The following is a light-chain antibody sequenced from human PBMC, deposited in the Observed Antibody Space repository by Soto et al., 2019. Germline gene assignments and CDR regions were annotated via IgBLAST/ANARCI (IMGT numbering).Light chain of an antibody. J-gene: IGKJ1*01. Sequence: EVVLTQSPGTLSLSPGGRATLSCRASQSVSSNYLAWYQQKLGQATRLLIFAASSRATGIPDRFSGSGSGTDFTLTISRLEPEDFAVYYCQQYGGLPRTFGQGTKVEI. CDR1: QSVSSNY. CDR3: QQYGGLPRT. CDR2: AAS. V-gene: IGKV3-20*01.